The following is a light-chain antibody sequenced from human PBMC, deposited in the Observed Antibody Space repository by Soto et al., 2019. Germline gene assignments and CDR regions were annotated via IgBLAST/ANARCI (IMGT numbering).Light chain of an antibody. CDR3: QQYNDWPPYT. CDR2: GAS. CDR1: QSVTTN. J-gene: IGKJ2*01. Sequence: ETVVTQSPATVSVSPGARATLSCRASQSVTTNLAWYQQKPGQAPRLLIYGASARATGVPARFSGSGSGTEFTLTISSLQSEDFAVYYCQQYNDWPPYTFGQGTKVDIK. V-gene: IGKV3-15*01.